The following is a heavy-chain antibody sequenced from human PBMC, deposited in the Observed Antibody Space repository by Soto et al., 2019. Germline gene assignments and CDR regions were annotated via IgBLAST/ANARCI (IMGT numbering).Heavy chain of an antibody. J-gene: IGHJ6*02. CDR3: ARLPGPLVAVLYIYPLDGREAMSDVDV. CDR1: GFTFNYYP. Sequence: QMQLVESGGGVVQPGGSLRLSCAASGFTFNYYPMHWVRQAPGKGLEWVAVVSFDGSNKYYADSVKGRFTISKDNSKNTLYLQMNSLRREDTAVYYCARLPGPLVAVLYIYPLDGREAMSDVDVLGQGTTVTVSS. CDR2: VSFDGSNK. D-gene: IGHD6-19*01. V-gene: IGHV3-30-3*01.